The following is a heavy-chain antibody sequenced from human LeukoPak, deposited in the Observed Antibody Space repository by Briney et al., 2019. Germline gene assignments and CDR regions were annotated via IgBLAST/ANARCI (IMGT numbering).Heavy chain of an antibody. CDR1: GFTFSSYG. V-gene: IGHV3-30*18. Sequence: PGRSLRLSCAASGFTFSSYGMHWVRQAPGKGLEWVAVISYDGSNKYYADSVKGRFTISRDNSKNTLYLQMISLRAEDTAVYYCAKEVNSGWYNYYYYGMDVWGQGTTVTVSS. CDR3: AKEVNSGWYNYYYYGMDV. D-gene: IGHD6-19*01. CDR2: ISYDGSNK. J-gene: IGHJ6*02.